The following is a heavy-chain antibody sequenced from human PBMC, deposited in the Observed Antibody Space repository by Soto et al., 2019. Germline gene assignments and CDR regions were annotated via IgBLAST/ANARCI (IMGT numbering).Heavy chain of an antibody. J-gene: IGHJ4*02. D-gene: IGHD3-16*01. CDR1: GGSTSSDNY. Sequence: PSETLSLTCTVSGGSTSSDNYWSWIRQPPGKGLEWIGHIYYSGNADYNPSLKSRLAISIDTSKNQFSLKLSSVTAADTAVYFCAREGGESSDGLYYFDSWGQGSLVTVSS. CDR3: AREGGESSDGLYYFDS. CDR2: IYYSGNA. V-gene: IGHV4-30-4*01.